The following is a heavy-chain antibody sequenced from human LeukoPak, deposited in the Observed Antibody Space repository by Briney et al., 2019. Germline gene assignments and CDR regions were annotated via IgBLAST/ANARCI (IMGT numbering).Heavy chain of an antibody. V-gene: IGHV3-21*01. CDR1: GFTSSRYS. CDR2: MSVSSGLI. Sequence: PGGSLRLSCAASGFTSSRYSMNWVRQAPGEGLEWVSSMSVSSGLIYCAESVKGRFTVSRDNAKTSLYLQINSLRADDTAVYYCAREFEYSASGAGYWGQGTLVTVSS. D-gene: IGHD6-6*01. CDR3: AREFEYSASGAGY. J-gene: IGHJ4*02.